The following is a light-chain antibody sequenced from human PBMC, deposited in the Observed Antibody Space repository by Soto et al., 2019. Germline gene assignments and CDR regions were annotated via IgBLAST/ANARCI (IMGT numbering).Light chain of an antibody. CDR2: GAS. Sequence: EIVMTQSPATLSVSPGERATLSCWATQSISSSLAWYQQKPGQAPRLLIYGASTRATGIPARFSGSGSGTEFTLTISSLQSEDSAVYYCQQYYEWPPLTFGGGTKVEIK. CDR3: QQYYEWPPLT. CDR1: QSISSS. V-gene: IGKV3-15*01. J-gene: IGKJ4*01.